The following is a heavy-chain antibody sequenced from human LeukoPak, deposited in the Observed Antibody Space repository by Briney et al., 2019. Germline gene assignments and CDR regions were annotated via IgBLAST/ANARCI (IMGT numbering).Heavy chain of an antibody. V-gene: IGHV3-30*02. Sequence: GGSLRLSCAASGFSFSDYGMHWVRQAPGKGLEWVAFIRYDGSNKIYADSVKGRFTISRDNAKNTLYLQMNSLRAEDTAVYYCARVEYYGSGSYSWAFDYWGQGTLVTVSS. D-gene: IGHD3-10*01. CDR1: GFSFSDYG. J-gene: IGHJ4*02. CDR2: IRYDGSNK. CDR3: ARVEYYGSGSYSWAFDY.